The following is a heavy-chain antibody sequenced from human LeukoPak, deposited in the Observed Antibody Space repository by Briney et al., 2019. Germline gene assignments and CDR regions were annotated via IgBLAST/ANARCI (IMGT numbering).Heavy chain of an antibody. CDR1: GFTLSNNY. J-gene: IGHJ4*02. CDR3: ARDPPPDY. V-gene: IGHV3-53*01. Sequence: GGSLRLSCAASGFTLSNNYMNCVRQAPGKGLAWVSVIYSGSSTYYPDSVKGRFTISRDSSKNTLYLQMNSLRADDTAVYYCARDPPPDYWGQGTLVTVSS. CDR2: IYSGSST.